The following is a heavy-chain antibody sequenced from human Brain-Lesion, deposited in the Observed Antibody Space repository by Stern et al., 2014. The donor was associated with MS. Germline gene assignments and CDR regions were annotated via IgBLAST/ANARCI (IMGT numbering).Heavy chain of an antibody. Sequence: VQLVESGPGLVKPSQTLSLTCTVSGASISSGTSYWSWIRQPAGGGLEWIGRLHASGATYYNPSPKSRVTLSGDTSNEQVPSNLNPVPAADTAVYYCARGHWELLGNNYFDSWGQGTLVTVSS. D-gene: IGHD1-26*01. CDR3: ARGHWELLGNNYFDS. CDR2: LHASGAT. CDR1: GASISSGTSY. V-gene: IGHV4-61*02. J-gene: IGHJ4*02.